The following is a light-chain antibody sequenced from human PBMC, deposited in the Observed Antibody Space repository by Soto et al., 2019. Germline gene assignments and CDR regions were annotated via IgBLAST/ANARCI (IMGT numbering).Light chain of an antibody. CDR2: DAS. Sequence: DIQMTQSPSTLSASVGDRVTITCRASQSISNRLAWYQQKPGKAPKVVIYDASSLESGVPSRFSGSGSGTDFILTINSLQPDDFATYCCQHYGGMWAFGQGTKVEIK. CDR3: QHYGGMWA. CDR1: QSISNR. J-gene: IGKJ1*01. V-gene: IGKV1-5*01.